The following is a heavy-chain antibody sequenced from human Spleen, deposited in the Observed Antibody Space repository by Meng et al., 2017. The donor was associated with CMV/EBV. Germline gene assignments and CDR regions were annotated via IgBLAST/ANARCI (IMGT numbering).Heavy chain of an antibody. CDR1: GFTFSSYE. CDR3: VRDIAGETTDAFDI. V-gene: IGHV3-48*03. J-gene: IGHJ3*02. Sequence: GGSLRLSCAASGFTFSSYEMNWVRQTPGKGLEWVAYISSPGSTIFYADSVKGRFTISRDNAENSLYLQMNSLRAGDTALYFCVRDIAGETTDAFDIWGQGTMVTV. D-gene: IGHD1/OR15-1a*01. CDR2: ISSPGSTI.